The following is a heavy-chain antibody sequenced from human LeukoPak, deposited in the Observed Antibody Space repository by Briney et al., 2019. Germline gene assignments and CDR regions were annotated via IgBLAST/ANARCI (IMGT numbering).Heavy chain of an antibody. V-gene: IGHV3-33*03. J-gene: IGHJ4*02. D-gene: IGHD2/OR15-2a*01. CDR1: GFTFGGYG. CDR2: IAYDGSRA. Sequence: QPGRSLRLSCAGSGFTFGGYGMHWFRQTPGKGLEWVAVIAYDGSRAFYADSVKGRFTISRDNSKNTMSVQMDDLRAEDTAVYYCATSRFLWGQGTLVTVSS. CDR3: ATSRFL.